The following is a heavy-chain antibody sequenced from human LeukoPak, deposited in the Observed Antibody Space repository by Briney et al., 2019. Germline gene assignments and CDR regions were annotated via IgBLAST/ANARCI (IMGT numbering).Heavy chain of an antibody. CDR1: GYSISSGYC. J-gene: IGHJ3*02. D-gene: IGHD5-24*01. Sequence: PSETLSLTCTVSGYSISSGYCWGWIRQPPGKGLEWIGSIYHSGSTYYNPSLKSRVTISVDTSKNQFSLKLSSVTAADTAVYYCARDGYNLWAFDIWGQGTMVTVSS. V-gene: IGHV4-38-2*02. CDR3: ARDGYNLWAFDI. CDR2: IYHSGST.